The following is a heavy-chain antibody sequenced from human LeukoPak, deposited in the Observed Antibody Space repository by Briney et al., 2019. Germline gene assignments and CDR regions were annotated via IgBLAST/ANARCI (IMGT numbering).Heavy chain of an antibody. J-gene: IGHJ4*02. V-gene: IGHV3-30*02. D-gene: IGHD3-3*01. Sequence: GGSLRLSCAASGFTFSTFAMYWVRQAPGKGLEWVSFIQYDGNKEYYADSVKGRFTISRDNSKNTLYLEMNSLRAEDTAVFYCAKGQDSAGFTIFGDWGQGTLATVSS. CDR2: IQYDGNKE. CDR3: AKGQDSAGFTIFGD. CDR1: GFTFSTFA.